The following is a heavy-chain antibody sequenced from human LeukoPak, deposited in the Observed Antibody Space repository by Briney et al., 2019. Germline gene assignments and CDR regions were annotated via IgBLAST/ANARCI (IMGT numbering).Heavy chain of an antibody. D-gene: IGHD3-16*02. CDR1: GFTFSSYA. J-gene: IGHJ4*02. CDR2: ISGSGGST. Sequence: PGGSLRLSCAASGFTFSSYAMSWVRQAPGKGLEWVSAISGSGGSTYYADSVKGRFTISRDNSKNTLYLQMNSLRAEDTAVYYCAKEERLGELSLYPFDYWGQGTLVTVSS. V-gene: IGHV3-23*01. CDR3: AKEERLGELSLYPFDY.